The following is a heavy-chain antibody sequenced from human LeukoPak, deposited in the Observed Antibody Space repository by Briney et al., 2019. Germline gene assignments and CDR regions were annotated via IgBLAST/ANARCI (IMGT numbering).Heavy chain of an antibody. CDR2: ISWNSGNI. CDR1: GFNFDDCA. J-gene: IGHJ4*02. D-gene: IGHD4-17*01. Sequence: GGSLRLSCAASGFNFDDCAMHWVRQAPGKGLEWVSGISWNSGNIAYADSVKGRFTISRDSAKTSLYLQINNLRAEDTAFYCAKAHDYGDYAGFDYWGQGTLVSVSS. CDR3: AKAHDYGDYAGFDY. V-gene: IGHV3-9*01.